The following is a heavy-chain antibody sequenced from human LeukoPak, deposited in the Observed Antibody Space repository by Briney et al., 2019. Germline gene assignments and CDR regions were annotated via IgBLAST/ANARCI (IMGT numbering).Heavy chain of an antibody. CDR2: INSKGQSD. J-gene: IGHJ4*01. CDR3: VTASPYSGLGD. CDR1: GIIFNKYA. V-gene: IGHV3-64D*06. D-gene: IGHD1-26*01. Sequence: PGGSLRLSCSVSGIIFNKYAMHWVRQAPGKGLEYVSGINSKGQSDFYADSVMGRFTVSRDNTENMLWLEMSGLRADDTAVYFCVTASPYSGLGDWGHGTLVIVSS.